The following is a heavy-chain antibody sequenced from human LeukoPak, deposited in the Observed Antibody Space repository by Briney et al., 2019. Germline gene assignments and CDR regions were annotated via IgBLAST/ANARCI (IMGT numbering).Heavy chain of an antibody. CDR2: ISGSGGST. V-gene: IGHV3-23*01. Sequence: GGSLRLSCAASGFTFSSYGMSWVRQAPGKGLEWVSAISGSGGSTYYADSVKGRFTISRDNSKNTLYLQMNSLRAEDTAVYYCAKDGPVNIVVVPAACSFDYWGQGTLVTVSS. CDR3: AKDGPVNIVVVPAACSFDY. D-gene: IGHD2-2*01. J-gene: IGHJ4*02. CDR1: GFTFSSYG.